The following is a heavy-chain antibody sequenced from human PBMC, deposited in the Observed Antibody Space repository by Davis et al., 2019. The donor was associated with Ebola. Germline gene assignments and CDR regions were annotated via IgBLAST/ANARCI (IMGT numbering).Heavy chain of an antibody. J-gene: IGHJ4*02. Sequence: GGSLRLSCAASGFTFSSYGMHWVRQAPGKGLEWVAVIWYDGSNKYYADSVKGRFTISRDNSKNTLYLQMNSLRAEETAVYYCARVSSHGDPDYWGQGTLVTVSS. CDR3: ARVSSHGDPDY. CDR1: GFTFSSYG. CDR2: IWYDGSNK. D-gene: IGHD4-17*01. V-gene: IGHV3-33*01.